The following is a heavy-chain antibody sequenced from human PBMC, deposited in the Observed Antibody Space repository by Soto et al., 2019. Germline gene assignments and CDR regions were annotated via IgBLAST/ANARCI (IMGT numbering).Heavy chain of an antibody. Sequence: ASVKVSCKASGYTFSSYGISWVRQAPGQGLEWMGWISAYNGNTNYAQKLQGRVTMTTDTSTSTAYMELRSLRSDDTAVYYCARDVYSSSWADAFDIWGQGTMVTVSS. J-gene: IGHJ3*02. D-gene: IGHD6-13*01. CDR2: ISAYNGNT. CDR1: GYTFSSYG. CDR3: ARDVYSSSWADAFDI. V-gene: IGHV1-18*04.